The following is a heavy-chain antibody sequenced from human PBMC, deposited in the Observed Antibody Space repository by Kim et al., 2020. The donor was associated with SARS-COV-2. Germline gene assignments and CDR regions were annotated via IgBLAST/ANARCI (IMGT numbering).Heavy chain of an antibody. Sequence: GGSLRLSCAASGFTFSSYGMHWVRQAPGKGLEWVAVISYDGSNKYYADSVKGRFTISRDNSKNTLYLQMNSLRAEDTAVYYCAKDPLAYCGGDCPEYFQHWGQGTLVTVSS. CDR2: ISYDGSNK. J-gene: IGHJ1*01. D-gene: IGHD2-21*02. V-gene: IGHV3-30*18. CDR3: AKDPLAYCGGDCPEYFQH. CDR1: GFTFSSYG.